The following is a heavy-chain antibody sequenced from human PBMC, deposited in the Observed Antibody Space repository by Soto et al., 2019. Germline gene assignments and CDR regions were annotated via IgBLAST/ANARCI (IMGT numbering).Heavy chain of an antibody. Sequence: SETLSLTCAVYGGSFSGYYWSWIRQPPGKGLEWIGEINHSGSTNYNPSLKSRVTISVDTSKKEISLQLRSVSAADTAVYYCARGWAVDLWGQGTLVTVSS. CDR2: INHSGST. CDR3: ARGWAVDL. J-gene: IGHJ5*02. D-gene: IGHD1-26*01. V-gene: IGHV4-34*01. CDR1: GGSFSGYY.